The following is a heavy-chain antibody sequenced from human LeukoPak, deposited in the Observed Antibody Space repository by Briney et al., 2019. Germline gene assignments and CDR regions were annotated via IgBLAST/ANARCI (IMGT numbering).Heavy chain of an antibody. V-gene: IGHV3-21*01. CDR3: ASRDYYDSSGYGY. Sequence: GGSLRLSCAASGFTFSSYSMNWVRQAPGKGLEWVSSISSSSSYIYYADSVKGRFTISRGNAKNSLYLQMNSLRAEDTAVYYCASRDYYDSSGYGYWGQGTLVTVSS. CDR2: ISSSSSYI. CDR1: GFTFSSYS. D-gene: IGHD3-22*01. J-gene: IGHJ4*02.